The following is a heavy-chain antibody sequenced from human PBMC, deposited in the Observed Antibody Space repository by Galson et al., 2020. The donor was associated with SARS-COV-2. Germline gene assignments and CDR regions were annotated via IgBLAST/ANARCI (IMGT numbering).Heavy chain of an antibody. CDR3: ARVGAVAGNWFDP. CDR2: INAGNGNT. J-gene: IGHJ5*02. V-gene: IGHV1-3*01. D-gene: IGHD6-19*01. Sequence: ASVKVSCKASGYTFTSYAMHWVRQDPGQRLEWMGWINAGNGNTKYSQKFQGRVTITRDTSASTAYMELSSLRSEDTAVYYCARVGAVAGNWFDPWGQGTLVTVSS. CDR1: GYTFTSYA.